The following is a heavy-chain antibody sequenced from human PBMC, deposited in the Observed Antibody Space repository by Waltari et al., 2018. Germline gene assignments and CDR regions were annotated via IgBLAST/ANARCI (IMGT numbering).Heavy chain of an antibody. CDR2: INDDAKEK. D-gene: IGHD3-10*01. CDR1: GFTFNKYW. J-gene: IGHJ4*02. Sequence: EVQLVESGGGLVQPGGSLRLSCAASGFTFNKYWMTWVRLAPGKGLDWVANINDDAKEKYQVDSVKGRFTISRDNTKKSLYLQMNSLRVDDTAVYYCARGEEGYGEAYYWGQGTLVTVSS. CDR3: ARGEEGYGEAYY. V-gene: IGHV3-7*04.